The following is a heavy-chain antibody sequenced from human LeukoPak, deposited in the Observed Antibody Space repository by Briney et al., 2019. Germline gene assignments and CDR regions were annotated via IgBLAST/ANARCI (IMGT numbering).Heavy chain of an antibody. CDR1: GFTFSTYA. J-gene: IGHJ3*02. Sequence: GGSLRLSCAASGFTFSTYAMHWVRQAPGKGLEWVSSISSSGAYIYYADSVKGRFTISRDNAKNSVYLQMNSLRAEDTAVYYCTRRGHAAVATQKDDALDIWGQGTMVTVSS. CDR3: TRRGHAAVATQKDDALDI. V-gene: IGHV3-21*01. CDR2: ISSSGAYI. D-gene: IGHD6-13*01.